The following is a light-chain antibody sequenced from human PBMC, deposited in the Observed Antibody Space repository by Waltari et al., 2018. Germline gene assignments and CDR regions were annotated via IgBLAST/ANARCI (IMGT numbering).Light chain of an antibody. V-gene: IGKV1-39*01. CDR3: QQTYITPYT. Sequence: DIQMTQTPSPLSPSVGATVTITCRARQSLAGHLAWFQQQPGRAPKLLIHTASSLQSGVPSRFSGSGSGTHFTLIISSLQPEDFATYFCQQTYITPYTFGQGTKLEIK. J-gene: IGKJ2*01. CDR2: TAS. CDR1: QSLAGH.